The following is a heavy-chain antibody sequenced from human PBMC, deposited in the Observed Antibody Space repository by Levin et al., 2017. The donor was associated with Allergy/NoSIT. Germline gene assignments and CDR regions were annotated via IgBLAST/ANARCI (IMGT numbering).Heavy chain of an antibody. D-gene: IGHD3-3*01. V-gene: IGHV3-30*04. J-gene: IGHJ4*02. CDR2: ISYDGSNK. CDR3: ARDVAYYDFWSGYYAGPNRDY. Sequence: GGSLRLSCAASGFTFSSYAMHWVRQAPGKGLEWVAVISYDGSNKYYADSVKGRFTISRDNSKNTLYLQMNSLRAEDTAVYYCARDVAYYDFWSGYYAGPNRDYWGQGTLVTVSS. CDR1: GFTFSSYA.